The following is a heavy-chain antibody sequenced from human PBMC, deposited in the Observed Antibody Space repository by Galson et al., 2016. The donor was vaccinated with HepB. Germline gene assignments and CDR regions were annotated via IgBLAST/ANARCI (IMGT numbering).Heavy chain of an antibody. CDR2: ISGSGTYI. D-gene: IGHD3-10*01. CDR1: GFTFSDYY. V-gene: IGHV3-11*06. Sequence: SLRLSCAASGFTFSDYYMSWLRQAPGKGLEWISYISGSGTYIDYADSVKGCFTISRDNAKHSLYLQMNSLTVEDTAVYYCTRDEIRGVKRFDHWGQGTLVAVSS. J-gene: IGHJ4*02. CDR3: TRDEIRGVKRFDH.